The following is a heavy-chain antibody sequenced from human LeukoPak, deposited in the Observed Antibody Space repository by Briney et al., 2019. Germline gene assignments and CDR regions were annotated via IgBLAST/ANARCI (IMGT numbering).Heavy chain of an antibody. D-gene: IGHD2-15*01. CDR2: IIPSVIRT. J-gene: IGHJ4*02. CDR3: TLRVMGGPAF. CDR1: GFTFSSYV. V-gene: IGHV3-23*01. Sequence: GGSLRLSCAASGFTFSSYVMSWVRQAPGKGLEWVSSIIPSVIRTYYADSVKGRFIISRDDSKSTVSLQMNSLRAEDTAVYYCTLRVMGGPAFWGQGTLVTVSS.